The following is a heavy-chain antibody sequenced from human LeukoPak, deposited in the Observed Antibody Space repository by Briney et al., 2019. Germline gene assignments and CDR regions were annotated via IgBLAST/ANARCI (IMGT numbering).Heavy chain of an antibody. CDR3: AKGFYYRPGTNLDY. D-gene: IGHD3-10*01. CDR1: GFTFSSYA. Sequence: GGSLRLSCAASGFTFSSYAMSWVRQAPGKGLEWVSVISGSGSSTYYADSVKGRFTISRDNSKNTLDLQMNSLRAEDAAVYYCAKGFYYRPGTNLDYGGRGPRVPVS. V-gene: IGHV3-23*01. CDR2: ISGSGSST. J-gene: IGHJ4*02.